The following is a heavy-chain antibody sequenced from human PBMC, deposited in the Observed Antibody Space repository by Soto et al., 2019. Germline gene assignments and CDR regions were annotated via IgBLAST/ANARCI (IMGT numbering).Heavy chain of an antibody. CDR3: ARVYCSGGSCYPGGLYFDY. Sequence: GGSLRLSCAASGFTVSSNYMSWVRQAPGKGLEWVSVIYSGGSTYYADSVKGRFTISRDYSKNTLYLQMNSLRAEDTAVYYCARVYCSGGSCYPGGLYFDYWGQGTLVTVSS. J-gene: IGHJ4*02. D-gene: IGHD2-15*01. CDR2: IYSGGST. V-gene: IGHV3-66*01. CDR1: GFTVSSNY.